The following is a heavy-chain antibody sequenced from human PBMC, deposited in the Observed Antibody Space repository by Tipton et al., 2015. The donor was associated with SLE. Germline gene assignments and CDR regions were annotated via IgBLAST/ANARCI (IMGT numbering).Heavy chain of an antibody. CDR3: ARGEADVFDI. Sequence: TLSLTCTVSGGSISSDGYYWSWIRQHPGKGLEWIGYIYYSGSTYYNPSLKSRVTISLDMSRNQFSLRLNSVTAADTALYYCARGEADVFDIWGQGTVVSVSS. V-gene: IGHV4-31*03. CDR1: GGSISSDGYY. CDR2: IYYSGST. J-gene: IGHJ3*02.